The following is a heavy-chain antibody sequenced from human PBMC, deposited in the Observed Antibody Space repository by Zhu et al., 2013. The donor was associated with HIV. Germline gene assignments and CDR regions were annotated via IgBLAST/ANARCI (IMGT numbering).Heavy chain of an antibody. CDR1: GYTFTGYY. D-gene: IGHD4-17*01. CDR2: INPKRGGT. CDR3: ATEGRHDGYSGGIGGFDI. V-gene: IGHV1-2*02. Sequence: QVQLVQSGAEVKKPGASVKVSCKASGYTFTGYYMLWVRQAPGQGLEWMGWINPKRGGTKYAERFQDRVTMTRDTSITTVYMELDDLGSDDTAMYYCATEGRHDGYSGGIGGFDIWGHGTVVVVSS. J-gene: IGHJ3*02.